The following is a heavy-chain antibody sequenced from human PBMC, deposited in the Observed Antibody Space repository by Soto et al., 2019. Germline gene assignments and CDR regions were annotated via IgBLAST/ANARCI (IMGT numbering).Heavy chain of an antibody. J-gene: IGHJ4*02. V-gene: IGHV3-23*01. CDR2: ISGSGGST. D-gene: IGHD1-26*01. Sequence: EVQLLESGGGLVQPGGSLRLSCAASGFTFSSYARSWGRQAPGPGLEWVSAISGSGGSTYYADSVNGRFTISRDNSKNALYLQMNSLRAEATAVYYCAKGGWELLDYWGQGNLVTVSS. CDR1: GFTFSSYA. CDR3: AKGGWELLDY.